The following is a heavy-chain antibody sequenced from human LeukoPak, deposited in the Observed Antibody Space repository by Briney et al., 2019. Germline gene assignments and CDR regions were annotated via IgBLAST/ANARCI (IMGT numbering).Heavy chain of an antibody. D-gene: IGHD5-12*01. CDR3: ARGRGYSGYAPGWGFDY. CDR1: GGSFSGYY. J-gene: IGHJ4*02. CDR2: INHSGST. V-gene: IGHV4-34*01. Sequence: PSETLSLTCAVYGGSFSGYYWSWIRQPPGKGLEWIGEINHSGSTNYNPSLKSRVTISVDTSKNQFSLKLSSVTAADTAVYYCARGRGYSGYAPGWGFDYWGQGTLVTVSS.